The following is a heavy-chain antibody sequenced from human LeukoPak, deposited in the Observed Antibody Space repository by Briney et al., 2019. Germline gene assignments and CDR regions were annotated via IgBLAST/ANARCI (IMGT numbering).Heavy chain of an antibody. V-gene: IGHV1-69*13. CDR1: GGTFSSYA. Sequence: SVKVSCKASGGTFSSYAISWVRQAPGQGLEWMGGIIPIFGTANYAQKFQGRVTITADESTSTAYMELSSLRSEDTAVYYCAREIVATMGFDYWGQGTLVTVSS. J-gene: IGHJ4*02. D-gene: IGHD5-12*01. CDR2: IIPIFGTA. CDR3: AREIVATMGFDY.